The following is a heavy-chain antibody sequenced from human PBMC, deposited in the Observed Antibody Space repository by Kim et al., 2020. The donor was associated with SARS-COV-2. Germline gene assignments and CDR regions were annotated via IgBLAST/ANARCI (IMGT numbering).Heavy chain of an antibody. CDR2: IYTSGST. V-gene: IGHV4-61*02. CDR1: GGSISSGSYY. J-gene: IGHJ5*02. Sequence: SETLSLTCTVSGGSISSGSYYWSWIRQPAGKGLEWIGRIYTSGSTNYNPSLKSRVTISVDTSKNQFSLKLSSVTAADTAVYYCARDQYSGSYNWFDPWGQGTLVTVSS. D-gene: IGHD1-26*01. CDR3: ARDQYSGSYNWFDP.